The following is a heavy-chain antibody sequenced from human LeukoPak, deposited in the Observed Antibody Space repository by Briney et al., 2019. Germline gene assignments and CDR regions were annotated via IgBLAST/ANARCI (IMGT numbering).Heavy chain of an antibody. J-gene: IGHJ3*02. Sequence: SQTLSLTCTVSGGSISSGGYYWSWIRQHPGKGLEWIGYTYYSGSTYYNPSLKSRVTISVDTSKNQFSLKLSSVTAADTAVYYCARSMIVARAAFDIWGQGTMVTVSS. D-gene: IGHD3-22*01. V-gene: IGHV4-31*03. CDR3: ARSMIVARAAFDI. CDR1: GGSISSGGYY. CDR2: TYYSGST.